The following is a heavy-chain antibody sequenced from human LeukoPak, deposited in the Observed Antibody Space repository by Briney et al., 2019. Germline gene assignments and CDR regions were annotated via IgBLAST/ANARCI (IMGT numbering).Heavy chain of an antibody. V-gene: IGHV4-4*07. J-gene: IGHJ6*03. Sequence: SETLSLTCTVSGGSISSYYWSWIRQPAGKGLEWIGRIYTSGSTNYNPSPKSRVTISVDTSKNQFSLKLSSVTAADTAVYYCARGGGYSYGANYYYYYMDVWGKGTTVTVSS. CDR2: IYTSGST. CDR1: GGSISSYY. D-gene: IGHD5-18*01. CDR3: ARGGGYSYGANYYYYYMDV.